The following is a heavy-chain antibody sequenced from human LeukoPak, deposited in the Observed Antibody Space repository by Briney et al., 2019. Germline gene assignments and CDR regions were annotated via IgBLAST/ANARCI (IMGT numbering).Heavy chain of an antibody. V-gene: IGHV3-53*01. CDR1: GFTVSSNY. CDR3: ARESGYSYGLAGFFDY. Sequence: GGSLRLSCAASGFTVSSNYMSWVRQAPGKGLEWVSVIYSDGRIHSADSVKGQFTISRDDSKNTLSLQMNSLRAEDTAVYYCARESGYSYGLAGFFDYWGQGTLVTVSS. CDR2: IYSDGRI. J-gene: IGHJ4*02. D-gene: IGHD5-18*01.